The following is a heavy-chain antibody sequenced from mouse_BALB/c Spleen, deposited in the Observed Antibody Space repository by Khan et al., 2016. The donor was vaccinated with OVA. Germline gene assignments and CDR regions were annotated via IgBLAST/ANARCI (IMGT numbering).Heavy chain of an antibody. Sequence: EVKLEESGAELVKPGASVTLSCSASGFNIKDTYIHWVKQRPEQGLEWIGRIDPPNDDSKYGPKFQDKATLTADTSSNPAYLQLTCLTTEDTAVDYCATLYSNPIDYWGQGTLVSVSA. CDR2: IDPPNDDS. J-gene: IGHJ3*01. CDR1: GFNIKDTY. V-gene: IGHV14-3*02. CDR3: ATLYSNPIDY. D-gene: IGHD2-5*01.